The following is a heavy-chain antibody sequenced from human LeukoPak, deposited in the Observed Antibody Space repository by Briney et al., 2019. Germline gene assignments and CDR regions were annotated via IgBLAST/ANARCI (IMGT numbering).Heavy chain of an antibody. J-gene: IGHJ6*02. CDR1: GFTFSSYA. CDR2: ITYDGSNK. CDR3: ASGSQRNYYYYGMDV. Sequence: GGSLRLSCAASGFTFSSYAMHWVRQAPGKGLEWVAVITYDGSNKYYADSVKGRFTISRDSSKNTLYLQMNSLRAEDTAVYYCASGSQRNYYYYGMDVWGQGTTVTVSS. D-gene: IGHD1-26*01. V-gene: IGHV3-30-3*01.